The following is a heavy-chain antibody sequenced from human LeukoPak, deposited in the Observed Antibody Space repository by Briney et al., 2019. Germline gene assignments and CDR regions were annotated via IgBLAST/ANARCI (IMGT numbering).Heavy chain of an antibody. CDR3: ARHRGYSGYDYASFDY. V-gene: IGHV4-59*08. CDR1: GGSISSYY. D-gene: IGHD5-12*01. J-gene: IGHJ4*02. CDR2: IYYSGST. Sequence: PSETLSLTCTVSGGSISSYYWSWIRQPPGKGLEWIGHIYYSGSTNYNPSLKSRVTISVDTSKNQFSLNLSSVTAADTAVYYCARHRGYSGYDYASFDYWGQGTLVTVSS.